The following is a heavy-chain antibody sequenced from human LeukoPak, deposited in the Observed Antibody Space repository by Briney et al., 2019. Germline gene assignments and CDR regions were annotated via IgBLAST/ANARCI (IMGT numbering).Heavy chain of an antibody. D-gene: IGHD3-22*01. V-gene: IGHV1-24*01. Sequence: WASVKVSCKVSGYTLTELSMHWVRQAPGKGLEWMGGFDPEDGETIYAQKFQGRVTMTEDTSTDTAYMELSSLRSEDTAVYYCASLKGLFDYFDYWGQGILVTVYS. CDR1: GYTLTELS. CDR3: ASLKGLFDYFDY. CDR2: FDPEDGET. J-gene: IGHJ4*02.